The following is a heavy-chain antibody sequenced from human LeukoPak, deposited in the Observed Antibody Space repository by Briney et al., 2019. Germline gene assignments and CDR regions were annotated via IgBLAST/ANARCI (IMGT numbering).Heavy chain of an antibody. J-gene: IGHJ5*02. CDR2: IYYSGST. Sequence: SETLSHTCTVSGGSISSSSYYWGWIRQPPGKGLEWIGSIYYSGSTYYNPSLKSRVTISVDTSKNQFSLKLSSVTAADTAVYYCARIAYGYYDFWSGYWFDPWGQGTLVTVSS. CDR3: ARIAYGYYDFWSGYWFDP. D-gene: IGHD3-3*01. CDR1: GGSISSSSYY. V-gene: IGHV4-39*01.